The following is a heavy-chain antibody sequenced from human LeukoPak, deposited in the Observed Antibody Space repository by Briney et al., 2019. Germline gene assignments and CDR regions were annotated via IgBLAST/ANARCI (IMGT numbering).Heavy chain of an antibody. CDR1: GGSISSYH. CDR3: AREVPHTGGAFDP. CDR2: FYYSGST. Sequence: PSETLSLTCTVSGGSISSYHWSWIRQPPGKGLEWIGFFYYSGSTNYNPSLKSRVTISVDTSKNQFSLKLSSVTAADTAVYYCAREVPHTGGAFDPWGQGTLVTVSS. V-gene: IGHV4-59*01. D-gene: IGHD1-26*01. J-gene: IGHJ5*02.